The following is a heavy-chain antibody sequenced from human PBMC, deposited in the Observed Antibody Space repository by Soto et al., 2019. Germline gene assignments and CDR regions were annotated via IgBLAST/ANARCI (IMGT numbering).Heavy chain of an antibody. CDR1: GFTFSGYW. J-gene: IGHJ4*02. CDR3: ARAPYSNAWYRFDL. D-gene: IGHD4-4*01. Sequence: GSLRLSCEASGFTFSGYWMSWVRQAPGKGLEWVADIKHDGSVQYYVDSVKGRLTISRDNAKKQLYLQMNGLRAEDTALYYCARAPYSNAWYRFDLWGQGTLVTVAS. CDR2: IKHDGSVQ. V-gene: IGHV3-7*03.